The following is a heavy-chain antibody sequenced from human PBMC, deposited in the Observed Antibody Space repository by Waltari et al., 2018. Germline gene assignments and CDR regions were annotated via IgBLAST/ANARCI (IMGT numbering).Heavy chain of an antibody. V-gene: IGHV4-30-2*06. CDR2: IYHSGST. CDR3: ARVAMVRGVIGGRFDP. Sequence: QLQLQESGSGLVKPSQTLSLTCTVSGGSISSGAYSWSWIRQSPGKGLEWIGYIYHSGSTYNNPSLKSRVTISVDRSKNQFSLKLKSVTAADTAVYYCARVAMVRGVIGGRFDPWGQGTLVTVSS. J-gene: IGHJ5*02. CDR1: GGSISSGAYS. D-gene: IGHD3-10*01.